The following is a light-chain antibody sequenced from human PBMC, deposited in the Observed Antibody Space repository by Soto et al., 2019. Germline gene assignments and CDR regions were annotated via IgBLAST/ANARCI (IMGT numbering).Light chain of an antibody. V-gene: IGKV1-33*01. Sequence: DIQMTQCPSSLSASVGDRVTITCAASRNINNYLNWYQQKPGRAPKLLIYDASNLEAGVPSRFSGSGSGTDFTLTISRLEPEDFAVYYCQQYGSSWTFGQGTKVDI. CDR2: DAS. CDR1: RNINNY. J-gene: IGKJ1*01. CDR3: QQYGSSWT.